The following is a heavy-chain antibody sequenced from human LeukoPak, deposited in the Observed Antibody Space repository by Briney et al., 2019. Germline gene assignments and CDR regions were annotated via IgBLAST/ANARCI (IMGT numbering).Heavy chain of an antibody. CDR3: ARESRPGAKYFDY. D-gene: IGHD1-26*01. J-gene: IGHJ4*02. CDR2: VNPSDGNT. V-gene: IGHV1-46*01. CDR1: GYTFTNSY. Sequence: ASAKVSCKASGYTFTNSYPHWVRQAPGEGLEYMGMVNPSDGNTNYAQKFQGRVTMTRDTSTSTVYMELSSLRSEDTAVYYCARESRPGAKYFDYWGQGTLVIVSS.